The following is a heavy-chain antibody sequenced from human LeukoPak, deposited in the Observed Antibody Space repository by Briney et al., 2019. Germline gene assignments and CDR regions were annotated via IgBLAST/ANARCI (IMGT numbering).Heavy chain of an antibody. D-gene: IGHD3-3*01. J-gene: IGHJ4*02. CDR2: INPSGGST. CDR1: GGTFSSYA. CDR3: ARAYDFPDY. Sequence: ASVKVSCKASGGTFSSYAISWVRQAPGQGLEWMGIINPSGGSTSYAQKFQGRVTMTRDTSTSTVYMKLSSLRSEDTAVYYCARAYDFPDYWGQGTLVTVSS. V-gene: IGHV1-46*01.